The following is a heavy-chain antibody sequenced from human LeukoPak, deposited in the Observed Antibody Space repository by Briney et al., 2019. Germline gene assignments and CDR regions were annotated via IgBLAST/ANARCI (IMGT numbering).Heavy chain of an antibody. D-gene: IGHD3-9*01. Sequence: GASVKVSCKASGYTFTSYGISWVRQAPGQGLEWMGWISAYNGNTNYAQKLQGRVTMTTDTSTGTAYMELRSLRSDDTAVYYCARVGSYYDILTGYQTNWFDPWGQGTLVTVSS. CDR3: ARVGSYYDILTGYQTNWFDP. CDR2: ISAYNGNT. CDR1: GYTFTSYG. J-gene: IGHJ5*02. V-gene: IGHV1-18*01.